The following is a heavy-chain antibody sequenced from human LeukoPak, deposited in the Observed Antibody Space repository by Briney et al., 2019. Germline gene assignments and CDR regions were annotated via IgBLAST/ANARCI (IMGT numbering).Heavy chain of an antibody. V-gene: IGHV3-64D*06. CDR3: VKAYNWNVYSSGDY. CDR1: GFTFSAYW. Sequence: GGSLRLSCAGSGFTFSAYWMSWVRQAPGKGLEYVSAITNNGGTTYYADSVKGRFTISRDNSKNTLFLQMSSLRAEDTAVYYCVKAYNWNVYSSGDYWGQGTLVTVSS. CDR2: ITNNGGTT. D-gene: IGHD1-1*01. J-gene: IGHJ4*02.